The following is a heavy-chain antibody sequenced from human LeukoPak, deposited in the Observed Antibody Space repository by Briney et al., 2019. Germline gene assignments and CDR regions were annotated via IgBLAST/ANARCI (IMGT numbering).Heavy chain of an antibody. CDR2: VASSGTS. CDR3: ERVVRVVVTSNWFYP. Sequence: PSETLSLTCTDPGDSPYTYSWSWIWQTPGKELEWIGFVASSGTSNYNPSLKSRVSISIDTSKNQFSLALTSVTPADTAVNYCERVVRVVVTSNWFYPWGQGTLVSVSS. D-gene: IGHD2-21*02. V-gene: IGHV4-59*01. J-gene: IGHJ5*02. CDR1: GDSPYTYS.